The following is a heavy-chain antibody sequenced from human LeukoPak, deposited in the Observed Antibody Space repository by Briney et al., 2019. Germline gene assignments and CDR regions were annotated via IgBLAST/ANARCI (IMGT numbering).Heavy chain of an antibody. D-gene: IGHD4-17*01. CDR3: ARWDYGVYAVYY. Sequence: PGGSLRLSCAASGFTVSSNYMSWVRQAPGKGLEWVSVIYSGGSTYYADSVKGRFTISRDNSKNTLYLQMNGVRAEDTAVYYCARWDYGVYAVYYWGQGTLVTVSS. V-gene: IGHV3-66*01. CDR1: GFTVSSNY. CDR2: IYSGGST. J-gene: IGHJ4*02.